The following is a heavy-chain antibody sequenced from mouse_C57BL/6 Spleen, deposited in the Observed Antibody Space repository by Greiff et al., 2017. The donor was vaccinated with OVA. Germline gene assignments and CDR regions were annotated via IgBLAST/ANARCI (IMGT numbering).Heavy chain of an antibody. CDR3: ARSPSRYFEV. CDR2: INPNYGTT. V-gene: IGHV1-39*01. Sequence: VQLQQSGPELVKPGASVKISCKASGYSFTDYNLNWVKQSNGTSLEWIGFINPNYGTTSSNQTFKGKATLTVDQSSSPAYMQLSSLTSEDSAVYYCARSPSRYFEVWGTGTTVTVSS. J-gene: IGHJ1*03. CDR1: GYSFTDYN.